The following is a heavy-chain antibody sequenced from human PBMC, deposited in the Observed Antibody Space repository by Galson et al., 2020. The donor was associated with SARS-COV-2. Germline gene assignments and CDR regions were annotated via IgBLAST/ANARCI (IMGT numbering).Heavy chain of an antibody. CDR3: ARVHSPGLEWLPPDFDY. D-gene: IGHD3-3*01. Sequence: GESLKISCAASGFTFSSYSMNWVRQAPGKGLEWVSSISSSSSYIYYADSVKGRFTISRDNAKNSLYLQMNSLIAEDTAVYDCARVHSPGLEWLPPDFDYWCQGILVTVSS. J-gene: IGHJ4*02. CDR1: GFTFSSYS. CDR2: ISSSSSYI. V-gene: IGHV3-21*01.